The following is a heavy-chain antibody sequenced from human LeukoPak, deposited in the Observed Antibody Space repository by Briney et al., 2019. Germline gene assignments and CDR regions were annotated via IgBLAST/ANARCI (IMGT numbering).Heavy chain of an antibody. V-gene: IGHV3-30*03. CDR1: GFSITDYG. D-gene: IGHD4-17*01. Sequence: QPGGSLRLSCEASGFSITDYGMHWVRQVAGKRLEWVAVMSYETSNKYYSDSVKGRFVISRDISKNTLFLQMNSLRPEDTAVYYCARGAYADYWGQGTLVTVSS. CDR3: ARGAYADY. J-gene: IGHJ4*02. CDR2: MSYETSNK.